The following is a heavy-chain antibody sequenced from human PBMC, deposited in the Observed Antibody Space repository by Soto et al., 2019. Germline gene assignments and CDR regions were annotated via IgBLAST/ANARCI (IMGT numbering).Heavy chain of an antibody. CDR3: ARRQQSSLHDFVGEWFDH. CDR1: GFTFSNYA. Sequence: QVHLVESGGGVVQPGRSLRLSCAASGFTFSNYAMHWVRQAPGKGLEWVSVISYDGSSKTYGDSVKGRFTISRDNYKRTLYLQMNSLRPADPAVYHCARRQQSSLHDFVGEWFDHWGQGTLVTVSS. V-gene: IGHV3-30-3*01. J-gene: IGHJ5*02. CDR2: ISYDGSSK. D-gene: IGHD1-26*01.